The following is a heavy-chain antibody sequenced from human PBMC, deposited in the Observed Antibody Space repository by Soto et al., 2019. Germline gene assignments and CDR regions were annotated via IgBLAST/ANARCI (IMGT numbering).Heavy chain of an antibody. CDR2: MSPYNGNT. CDR3: ARDRGDIVGATRRAFDI. Sequence: ASVKVSCKASGYTFTGYGISWVRQAPGQGLEWMGWMSPYNGNTGYAQKFQGRVAMTTHTSTSTAYMELRSLRSDDTAVYYCARDRGDIVGATRRAFDIWGQGTMVTVSS. V-gene: IGHV1-18*04. D-gene: IGHD1-26*01. J-gene: IGHJ3*02. CDR1: GYTFTGYG.